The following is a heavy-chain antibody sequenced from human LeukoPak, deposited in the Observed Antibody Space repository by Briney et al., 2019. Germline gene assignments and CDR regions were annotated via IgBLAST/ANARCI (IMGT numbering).Heavy chain of an antibody. CDR1: GYTFTSYG. D-gene: IGHD1-1*01. J-gene: IGHJ4*02. Sequence: ASVKVSCKASGYTFTSYGISWVRQAPGQGLEWMGWISAYNGNTNYAQKLQGRVTMTRDTSISTAYMELSRLRSDDTAVYYCATLNWNYVDYWGQGTLVTVSS. CDR2: ISAYNGNT. CDR3: ATLNWNYVDY. V-gene: IGHV1-18*01.